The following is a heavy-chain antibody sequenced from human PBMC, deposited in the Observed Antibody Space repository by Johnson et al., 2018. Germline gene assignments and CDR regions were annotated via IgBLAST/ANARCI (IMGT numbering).Heavy chain of an antibody. CDR2: VWNNGILK. Sequence: QVQLVQSGGGVVQXGTSLRLSCVVSGFNFNDYGIHWVRQAPGKGLEWVAAVWNNGILKNYADSVKGRFTVPRDNFKNTLYLQMNSLGVDDSAVYYCANDWRHCRGGNCPCNGYDCPLPDAFDVCGQGTMVTVSS. CDR1: GFNFNDYG. V-gene: IGHV3-33*03. D-gene: IGHD2-15*01. J-gene: IGHJ3*01. CDR3: ANDWRHCRGGNCPCNGYDCPLPDAFDV.